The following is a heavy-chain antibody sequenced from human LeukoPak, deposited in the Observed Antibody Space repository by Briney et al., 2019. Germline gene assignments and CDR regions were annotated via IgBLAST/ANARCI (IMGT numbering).Heavy chain of an antibody. V-gene: IGHV4-59*08. CDR3: ARSGRDAFDI. Sequence: SETLSLTCIVSGGSISSYSWNWIRQSPGKGLEWVGYISHSGTTSYNSYLRSRVTISVDTSKNQLSLKLTSVTAADTAVYYCARSGRDAFDIWGQGTMVTVSS. CDR1: GGSISSYS. J-gene: IGHJ3*02. CDR2: ISHSGTT.